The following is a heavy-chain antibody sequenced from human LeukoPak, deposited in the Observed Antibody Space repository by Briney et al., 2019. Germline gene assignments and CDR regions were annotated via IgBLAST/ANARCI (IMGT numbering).Heavy chain of an antibody. Sequence: GASLKISCKGSGSDFTNFWIAWVRPMPGKGLEWMGIIYPADSDTRFSPSFQGQVTISADKSISTAFLQWSSLKASDTAMYYCARLFSSSWPYFDYWGQGIKVTVSS. D-gene: IGHD6-13*01. J-gene: IGHJ4*02. CDR2: IYPADSDT. V-gene: IGHV5-51*01. CDR1: GSDFTNFW. CDR3: ARLFSSSWPYFDY.